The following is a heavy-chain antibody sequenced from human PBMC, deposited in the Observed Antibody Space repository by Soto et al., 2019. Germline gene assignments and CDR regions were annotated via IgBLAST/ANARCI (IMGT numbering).Heavy chain of an antibody. J-gene: IGHJ4*01. CDR1: GGSISSGGYY. D-gene: IGHD3-22*01. V-gene: IGHV4-31*03. CDR3: ARGGYYYENSGQNAYDY. CDR2: IYYGGST. Sequence: SETLSLTCTVSGGSISSGGYYWSWIRQHPGKGLEWIGYIYYGGSTYYNPSLKSRATISGDTSKNQFSLKLSSVTAADTTVYYCARGGYYYENSGQNAYDYWGQGILVTVS.